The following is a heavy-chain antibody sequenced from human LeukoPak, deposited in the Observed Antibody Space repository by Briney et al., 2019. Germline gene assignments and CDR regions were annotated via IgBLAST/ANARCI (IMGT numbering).Heavy chain of an antibody. D-gene: IGHD3-22*01. Sequence: GGSLRLSCAASGFTLSSYWMHWGRQAPGKGLVWVSRINSDGSSTSYADSVKGRFTISRDNAKNTLYLQMNSLRAEDTAVYYCARDLSSDYYDSSGYLNYWGQGTLVTVSS. CDR3: ARDLSSDYYDSSGYLNY. J-gene: IGHJ4*02. CDR2: INSDGSST. V-gene: IGHV3-74*01. CDR1: GFTLSSYW.